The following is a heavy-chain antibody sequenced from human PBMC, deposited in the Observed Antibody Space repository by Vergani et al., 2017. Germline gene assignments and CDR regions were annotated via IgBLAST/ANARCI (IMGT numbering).Heavy chain of an antibody. V-gene: IGHV3-64D*06. CDR1: GFTFSNYA. J-gene: IGHJ4*02. CDR2: ISINGGST. D-gene: IGHD3-3*01. Sequence: EVQLVESGGGLVQPGGSLRLSCSASGFTFSNYAMHWVRQAPGKGLEYVSAISINGGSTYYADSVKGRFTISRDNSKNTLYLQMSSLRTEDTAVYYCARKLVDLWSGYFDSWGQGTLVTVSS. CDR3: ARKLVDLWSGYFDS.